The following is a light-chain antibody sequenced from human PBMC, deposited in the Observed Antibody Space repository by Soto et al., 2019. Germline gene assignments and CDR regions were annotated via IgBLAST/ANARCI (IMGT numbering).Light chain of an antibody. Sequence: EIVLTQSPGTLSLSPGERATLSCRASQSVTGSYLAWYQQKPGQAPRLLIYGASSRATGIPDRFSGSGSGTDFTLTISRLEPEYFAVSYCQQYGSSPPITFGQGTRLEIK. CDR3: QQYGSSPPIT. CDR1: QSVTGSY. CDR2: GAS. V-gene: IGKV3-20*01. J-gene: IGKJ5*01.